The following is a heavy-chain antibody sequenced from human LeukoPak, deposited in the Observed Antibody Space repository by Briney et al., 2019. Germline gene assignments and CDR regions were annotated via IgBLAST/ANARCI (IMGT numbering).Heavy chain of an antibody. D-gene: IGHD2-2*01. Sequence: PSETLSLTCTVSGGSINSYYWSWIRQPPGKGLEWIGYIYYSGGTNYNPSLKSRVTISVDTSKNQFSLKLSSVTAADTAVYYCARSSTSPWGVGWFDPWGQGTLVTVSS. V-gene: IGHV4-59*08. J-gene: IGHJ5*02. CDR3: ARSSTSPWGVGWFDP. CDR1: GGSINSYY. CDR2: IYYSGGT.